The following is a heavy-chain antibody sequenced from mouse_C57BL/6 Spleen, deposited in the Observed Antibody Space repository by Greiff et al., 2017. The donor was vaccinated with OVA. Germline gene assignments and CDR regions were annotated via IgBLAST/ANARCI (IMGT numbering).Heavy chain of an antibody. CDR3: AKEGRDAMDY. CDR1: GFSLTSYG. V-gene: IGHV2-5*01. J-gene: IGHJ4*01. D-gene: IGHD3-1*01. Sequence: QVQLKESGPGLVQPSQCLSITCKVSGFSLTSYGVHWVRQSPGQGLAWLGVIWSGGSTAYNADFMSRLSITKDTSNSHVFFIMNRLQADATAIYCSAKEGRDAMDYWGQGTSVTVSS. CDR2: IWSGGST.